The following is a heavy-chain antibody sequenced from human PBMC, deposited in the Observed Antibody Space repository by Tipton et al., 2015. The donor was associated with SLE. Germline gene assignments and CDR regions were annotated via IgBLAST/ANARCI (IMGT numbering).Heavy chain of an antibody. CDR3: ARHFAFGCTGGSCSRTDTPYWSFDL. D-gene: IGHD2-15*01. CDR1: GGSFSGYY. CDR2: INHSGST. Sequence: GLVKPSETLSLTCGVYGGSFSGYYWSWVRQPPGKGLELIGEINHSGSTNYSPSLRSRVTISVDTSKNQFSLKLNSVTAADTAVYYCARHFAFGCTGGSCSRTDTPYWSFDLWGRGTLVTVSS. J-gene: IGHJ2*01. V-gene: IGHV4-34*01.